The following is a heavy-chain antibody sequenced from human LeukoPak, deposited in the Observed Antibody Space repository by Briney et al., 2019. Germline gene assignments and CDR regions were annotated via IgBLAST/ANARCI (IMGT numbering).Heavy chain of an antibody. CDR1: GGSISSYY. Sequence: SETLSLTCTVSGGSISSYYWSWIRQPPGKGLEWIGYIYYSGSTNYNPSLKSRVTISVDTSKNQFSLKLSSVTAADTAVYYCARRVDWGYSNGGCMDVWGKGTTVTVSS. J-gene: IGHJ6*03. D-gene: IGHD4-11*01. CDR3: ARRVDWGYSNGGCMDV. V-gene: IGHV4-59*01. CDR2: IYYSGST.